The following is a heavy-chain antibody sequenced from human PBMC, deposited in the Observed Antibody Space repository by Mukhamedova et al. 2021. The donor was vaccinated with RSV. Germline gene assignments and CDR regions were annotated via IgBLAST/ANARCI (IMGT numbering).Heavy chain of an antibody. CDR1: TFSSYG. CDR2: ISYDGSNK. D-gene: IGHD5-12*01. V-gene: IGHV3-30*03. CDR3: VLGYIVATHLDY. Sequence: TFSSYGMHWVRQAPGKGLEWVAVISYDGSNKYYADSVKGRFTISRDNSKNTLYLQMNSLRAGDTAVYYCVLGYIVATHLDYWGQ. J-gene: IGHJ4*02.